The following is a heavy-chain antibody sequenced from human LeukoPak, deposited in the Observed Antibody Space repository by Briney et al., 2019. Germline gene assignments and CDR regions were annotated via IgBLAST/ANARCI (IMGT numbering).Heavy chain of an antibody. CDR2: ISTSSTYI. CDR1: GFSFSTYT. V-gene: IGHV3-21*01. D-gene: IGHD6-13*01. Sequence: GGSLRLSCAASGFSFSTYTMNWVRQAPGKGLEWVSSISTSSTYIYYADSVKGRFTVSRDNAKNSLYLQMNSLRAEDTAVYYCAKDHDSYSSSWYYFDYWGQGTLVTVSS. J-gene: IGHJ4*02. CDR3: AKDHDSYSSSWYYFDY.